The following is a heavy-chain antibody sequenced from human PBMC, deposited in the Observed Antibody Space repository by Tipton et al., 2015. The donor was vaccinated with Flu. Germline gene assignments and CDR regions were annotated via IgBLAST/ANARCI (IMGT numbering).Heavy chain of an antibody. Sequence: TLSLTCTVSGASIRSHYWSWVRQTPGRGLEWIGYIYYKTTKYNPSLESRVTMSVDTSKNHLSLRLSSVTAADTAVYYCARAERASQVANYCFFHWGQGTPVTVPS. CDR3: ARAERASQVANYCFFH. D-gene: IGHD5-24*01. V-gene: IGHV4-59*11. CDR2: IYYKTT. J-gene: IGHJ5*02. CDR1: GASIRSHY.